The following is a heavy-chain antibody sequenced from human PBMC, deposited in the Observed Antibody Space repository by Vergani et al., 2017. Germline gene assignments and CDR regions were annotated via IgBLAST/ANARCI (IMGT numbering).Heavy chain of an antibody. CDR1: GFTLSSHA. D-gene: IGHD2-8*01. CDR3: ARSGYCAHGVCYMTYCYYMDV. Sequence: QVQLEESGGGVVQPGRSLRLSCAGSGFTLSSHAMHWVRQAPGKGLEGVAFIWYDGSKEYYADSVKGRFTISRDNSKNTLYLQMNNLRAADTAVYYCARSGYCAHGVCYMTYCYYMDVWGKGTAV. J-gene: IGHJ6*03. V-gene: IGHV3-33*01. CDR2: IWYDGSKE.